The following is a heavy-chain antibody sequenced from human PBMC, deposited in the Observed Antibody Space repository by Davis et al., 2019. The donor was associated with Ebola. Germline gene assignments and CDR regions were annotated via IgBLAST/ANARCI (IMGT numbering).Heavy chain of an antibody. J-gene: IGHJ4*02. V-gene: IGHV4-39*07. CDR1: DGSITSPTYY. Sequence: PSETLSLTCNVSDGSITSPTYYWAWIRQPPGKGLEWIASIHYNDNTYRNPSLRSRVTILVDTSKNQFSLKLNSVTAADTAVYYCARSVYCTNGLCYTGPYYFDYWGQGTLVTVSS. CDR3: ARSVYCTNGLCYTGPYYFDY. D-gene: IGHD2-8*01. CDR2: IHYNDNT.